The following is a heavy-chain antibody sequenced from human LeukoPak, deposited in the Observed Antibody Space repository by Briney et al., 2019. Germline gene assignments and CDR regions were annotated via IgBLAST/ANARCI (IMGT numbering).Heavy chain of an antibody. V-gene: IGHV4-34*01. CDR3: ARGSAGFDP. CDR1: GGSFSGYY. J-gene: IGHJ5*02. Sequence: SETLSLTCAVYGGSFSGYYWSWIRQPPGKGLEWIGEINHSGSTNYNPSLKSRVTISVDTSKNPFSLKLISATAADTAVFYCARGSAGFDPWGQGTLVTVSS. CDR2: INHSGST.